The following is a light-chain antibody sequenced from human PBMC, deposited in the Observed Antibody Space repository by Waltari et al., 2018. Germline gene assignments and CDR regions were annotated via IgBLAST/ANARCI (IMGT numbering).Light chain of an antibody. CDR2: AAS. V-gene: IGKV1-39*01. J-gene: IGKJ3*01. Sequence: DIQLIKSPSSLSASVGDRVSITCRASQNIHTYLNWYQQIPGKAPKLLISAASNLQSGVPSRFSGSGSVTEFTLTVTSLHPEDFAAYYCQQSYGSPPTFGPGTKIHIK. CDR1: QNIHTY. CDR3: QQSYGSPPT.